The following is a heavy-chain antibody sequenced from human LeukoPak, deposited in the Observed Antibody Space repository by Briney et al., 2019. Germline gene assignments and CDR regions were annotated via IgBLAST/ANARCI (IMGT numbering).Heavy chain of an antibody. Sequence: GRSLRLSCAASGFTFSSYGMHWVRQAPAKGLAGVAVISYDGSNKYYADSVKGRFTISRDNSKNTLYLQMNSLRAEDTAVYYCAKDKARYGMDVWGKGTTVTVSS. CDR3: AKDKARYGMDV. V-gene: IGHV3-30*18. J-gene: IGHJ6*04. CDR1: GFTFSSYG. CDR2: ISYDGSNK.